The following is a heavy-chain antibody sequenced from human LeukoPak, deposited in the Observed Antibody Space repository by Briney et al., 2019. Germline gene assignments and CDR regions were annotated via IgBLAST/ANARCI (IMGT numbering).Heavy chain of an antibody. V-gene: IGHV4-59*01. CDR2: IYYSGST. CDR3: AGGRYGDYVQFDY. CDR1: GGSISSYY. J-gene: IGHJ4*02. Sequence: PSETLSLTCTVSGGSISSYYWSWIRQPPGKGLEWIGYIYYSGSTNYNPSLKSRVTISVDTSKNQFSLKLSSVTAADTAVYYCAGGRYGDYVQFDYWGQGTLVTVSS. D-gene: IGHD4-17*01.